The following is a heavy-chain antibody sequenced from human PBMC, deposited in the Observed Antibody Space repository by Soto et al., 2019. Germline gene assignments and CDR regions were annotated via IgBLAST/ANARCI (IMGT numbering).Heavy chain of an antibody. CDR2: IYYSGST. V-gene: IGHV4-39*01. CDR3: ARYCRSTSCYYNYYYGMDV. Sequence: PSETLSLTCTVSGGSISSSSYYWGWIRQPPGKGLEGIGSIYYSGSTYYNPSLKSRVTISVDTSKNQFSLKLSSVTAADTAVYYCARYCRSTSCYYNYYYGMDVWGQGTTVTVSS. J-gene: IGHJ6*02. D-gene: IGHD2-2*01. CDR1: GGSISSSSYY.